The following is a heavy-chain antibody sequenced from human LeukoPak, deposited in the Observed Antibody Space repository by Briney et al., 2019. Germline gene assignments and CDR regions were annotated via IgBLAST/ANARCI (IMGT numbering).Heavy chain of an antibody. D-gene: IGHD3-10*02. Sequence: GGSLRLSCAASGFTFSSYEMNWVRQAPGKGLEWVSYISSSGSTIYYADSVKGRFTISRDNARNSLYLQMNSLRAEDTAVYYCAELGIPMLGGVWGKGTTVTISS. V-gene: IGHV3-48*03. CDR3: AELGIPMLGGV. CDR2: ISSSGSTI. J-gene: IGHJ6*04. CDR1: GFTFSSYE.